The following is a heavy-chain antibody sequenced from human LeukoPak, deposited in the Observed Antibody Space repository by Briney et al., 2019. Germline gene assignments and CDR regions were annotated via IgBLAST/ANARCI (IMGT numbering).Heavy chain of an antibody. CDR1: GYTFTSYY. CDR3: ASATLRCSGGSCYEMDV. Sequence: SVKVSCKASGYTFTSYYMHWVRQAPGQGLEWMGGIIPLFGTPDYAQKFQDRLTITADKSTSTAYMELSSLRSEDTAVYYCASATLRCSGGSCYEMDVWGKGTTVTVSS. CDR2: IIPLFGTP. J-gene: IGHJ6*04. V-gene: IGHV1-69*06. D-gene: IGHD2-15*01.